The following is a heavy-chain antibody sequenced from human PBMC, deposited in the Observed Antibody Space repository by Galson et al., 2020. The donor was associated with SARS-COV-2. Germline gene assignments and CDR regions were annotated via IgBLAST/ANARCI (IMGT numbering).Heavy chain of an antibody. CDR2: ISYDGSNK. Sequence: PGGSRRLSCAASGFTFSTYAMHWVRQAPGKGLEWVAVISYDGSNKYYADSVKGRFTISRDNSKNTLYLQMNSLRAEDTAMYYCARASGRGYSGAFDIWGQGTMVTVSS. J-gene: IGHJ3*02. V-gene: IGHV3-30-3*01. D-gene: IGHD2-15*01. CDR1: GFTFSTYA. CDR3: ARASGRGYSGAFDI.